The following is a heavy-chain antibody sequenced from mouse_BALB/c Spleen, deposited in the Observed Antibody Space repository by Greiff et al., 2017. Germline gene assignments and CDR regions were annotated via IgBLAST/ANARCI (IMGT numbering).Heavy chain of an antibody. CDR2: IDPANGNT. CDR1: GFNIKDTY. CDR3: ARPLYYGSSPFAY. D-gene: IGHD1-1*01. V-gene: IGHV14-3*02. J-gene: IGHJ3*01. Sequence: VQLKESGAELVKPGASVKLSCTASGFNIKDTYMHWVKQRPEQGLEWIGRIDPANGNTKYDPKFQGKATITADTSSNTAYLQLSSLTSEDTAVYYCARPLYYGSSPFAYWGQGTLVTVSA.